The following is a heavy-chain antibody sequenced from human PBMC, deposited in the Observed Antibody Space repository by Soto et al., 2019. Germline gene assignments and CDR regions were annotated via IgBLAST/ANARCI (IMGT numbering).Heavy chain of an antibody. CDR3: AHHPYYCLWSYSFDY. D-gene: IGHD3-10*01. V-gene: IGHV2-5*02. CDR2: IYWDDDK. Sequence: HITLKESGPTLVRPTQTLTLTCTFSGFSLTTSGVGVGWIRQPPGKALELLAVIYWDDDKRYSSSLKSRLTITKDTSKNQVVLTMTNMDPVYTATYDCAHHPYYCLWSYSFDYWGQGTLVTVSS. J-gene: IGHJ4*02. CDR1: GFSLTTSGVG.